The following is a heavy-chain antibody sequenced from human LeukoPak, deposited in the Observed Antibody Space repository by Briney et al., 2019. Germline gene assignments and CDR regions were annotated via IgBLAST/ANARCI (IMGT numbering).Heavy chain of an antibody. V-gene: IGHV4-31*03. CDR2: IYYSGST. J-gene: IGHJ5*02. CDR1: GGSISSGGYY. Sequence: PSETLSLTCTVSGGSISSGGYYWSWIRQHPGTGLEWIGYIYYSGSTYYNPSLKSRVTISVDTSKNQFSLKLSSVTAADTAVYYCAREKNNWFDPGGQGTLVTVSS. CDR3: AREKNNWFDP.